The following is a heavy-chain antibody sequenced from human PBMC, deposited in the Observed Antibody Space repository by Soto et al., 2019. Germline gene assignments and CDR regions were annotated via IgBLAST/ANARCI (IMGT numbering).Heavy chain of an antibody. CDR3: ARGVYP. Sequence: QVQLQESGPGLVKPSQTLSLTCTVSGGSITSGGYYWSWTPQQPGKGLEWIGYTYYSGFTYYNPSLKRRSTTSENASKNDSSQMLSSGTAATTAFYYCARGVYPWGQGAVGTVSS. V-gene: IGHV4-31*03. CDR1: GGSITSGGYY. CDR2: TYYSGFT. J-gene: IGHJ5*02.